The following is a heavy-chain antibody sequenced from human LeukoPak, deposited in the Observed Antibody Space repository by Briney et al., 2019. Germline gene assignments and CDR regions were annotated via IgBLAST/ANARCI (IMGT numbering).Heavy chain of an antibody. CDR3: ARALYHTFDY. CDR1: GGTFSSYA. Sequence: SVKVSCKASGGTFSSYAISWVRQAPGQGLEWMGGIIPIFGTANYAQKFQGRVTMTTDTSTSTAYMELRSLRSDDTAVYYCARALYHTFDYWGQGTLVTVSS. D-gene: IGHD2-2*01. V-gene: IGHV1-69*05. CDR2: IIPIFGTA. J-gene: IGHJ4*02.